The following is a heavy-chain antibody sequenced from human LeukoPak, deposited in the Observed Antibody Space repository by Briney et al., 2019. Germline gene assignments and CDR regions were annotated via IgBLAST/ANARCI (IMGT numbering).Heavy chain of an antibody. D-gene: IGHD1-26*01. J-gene: IGHJ4*02. CDR1: GFTLSGHY. CDR2: ARNKANSYST. V-gene: IGHV3-72*01. Sequence: GGSLRLSCAAFGFTLSGHYMDWVRQAPGKGLEWVGRARNKANSYSTKYAASVKGRFTISRDDSENSLWLQMNSLKTEDTAVYYCTRTMGGGYSPFDYWGQGTLVTVSS. CDR3: TRTMGGGYSPFDY.